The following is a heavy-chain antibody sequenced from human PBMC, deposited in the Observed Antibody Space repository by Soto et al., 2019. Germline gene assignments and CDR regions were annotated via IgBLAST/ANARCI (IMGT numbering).Heavy chain of an antibody. V-gene: IGHV4-31*03. CDR2: IYYSGST. CDR3: ARDRGLYGMDV. Sequence: SETLSLTCPVSGGSISSGGYYWSWIRQHPGKGLEWIGYIYYSGSTYYNPSLKSRVTISVDTSKNQFSLKLSSVTAADTAVYYCARDRGLYGMDVWGQGTTVTVSS. CDR1: GGSISSGGYY. J-gene: IGHJ6*02.